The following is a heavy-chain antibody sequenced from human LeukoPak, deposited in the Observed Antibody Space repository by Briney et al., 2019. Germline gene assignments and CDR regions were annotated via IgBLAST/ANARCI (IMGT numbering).Heavy chain of an antibody. D-gene: IGHD1-14*01. CDR2: ISSSGSAI. J-gene: IGHJ4*02. V-gene: IGHV3-48*03. CDR3: AILLTGVPDY. CDR1: GFTFSSYE. Sequence: PGGSLRLSCAASGFTFSSYEMNWVRQAPGKGLEWVSYISSSGSAIYYADSVKGRFTISRDNAKNSLYLQMNSLRAEDTAVYYCAILLTGVPDYWGQGTLVTVSS.